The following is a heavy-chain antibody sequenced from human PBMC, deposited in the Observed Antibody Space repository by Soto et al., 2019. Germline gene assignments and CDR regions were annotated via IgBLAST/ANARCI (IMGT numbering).Heavy chain of an antibody. CDR1: GYSFTTYG. CDR3: ARPYDSSQSPRFDY. CDR2: ISPYKGKT. Sequence: GASVKVSCKASGYSFTTYGIFWVRQAPGQGLEWMGWISPYKGKTNYAQNLQGRVSMTTDTSTTTAYMKLRSLRSDDTAVYYCARPYDSSQSPRFDYWGQGTLVTVS. D-gene: IGHD3-22*01. J-gene: IGHJ4*02. V-gene: IGHV1-18*01.